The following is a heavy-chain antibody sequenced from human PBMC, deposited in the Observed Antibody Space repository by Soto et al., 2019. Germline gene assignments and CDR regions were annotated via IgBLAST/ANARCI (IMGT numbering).Heavy chain of an antibody. J-gene: IGHJ6*02. D-gene: IGHD4-17*01. CDR3: ASRLFSLQYYGGNSAYYGMDV. CDR1: GGTFSSYA. Sequence: SVKVSCKASGGTFSSYAISWVRQAPGQGLEWMGGIIPIFGTANYAQKFQGRVTITADESTSTAYMELSSLRSEDTAVYYCASRLFSLQYYGGNSAYYGMDVWGQGTTVTVSS. CDR2: IIPIFGTA. V-gene: IGHV1-69*13.